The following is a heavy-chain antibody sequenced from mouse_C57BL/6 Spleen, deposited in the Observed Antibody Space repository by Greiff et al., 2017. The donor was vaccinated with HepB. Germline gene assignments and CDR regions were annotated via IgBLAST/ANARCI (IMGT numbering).Heavy chain of an antibody. J-gene: IGHJ3*01. V-gene: IGHV1-15*01. D-gene: IGHD1-1*01. CDR1: GYTFTDYE. CDR3: TRGIYYGSSLFAY. CDR2: IDPETGGT. Sequence: QVQLKESGAELVRPGASVTLSCKASGYTFTDYEMHWVKQTPVHGLEWIGAIDPETGGTAYNQKFKGKAILTADKSSSTAYMELRSLTSEDSAVYYCTRGIYYGSSLFAYWGQGTLVTVSA.